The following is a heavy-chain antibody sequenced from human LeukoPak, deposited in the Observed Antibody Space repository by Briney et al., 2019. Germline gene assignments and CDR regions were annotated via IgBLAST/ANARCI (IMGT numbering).Heavy chain of an antibody. V-gene: IGHV1-18*04. D-gene: IGHD3-3*01. CDR3: AREKENYDFWNTANWFDP. CDR1: GYTFTGYY. J-gene: IGHJ5*02. CDR2: ISAYNGNT. Sequence: ASVKVSCKASGYTFTGYYMHWVRQAPGQGLEWMGWISAYNGNTNYAQKLQGRVTMTTDTSTSTAYMELRSLRSDDTAVYYCAREKENYDFWNTANWFDPWGQGTLVTVSS.